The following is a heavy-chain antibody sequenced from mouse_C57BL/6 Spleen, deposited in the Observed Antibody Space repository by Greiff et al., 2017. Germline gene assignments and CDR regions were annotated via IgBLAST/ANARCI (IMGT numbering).Heavy chain of an antibody. D-gene: IGHD1-1*01. CDR2: IWSGGST. CDR3: ARNHGPRGAMDY. Sequence: VKLQESGPGLVQPSQSLSITCTVSGFSLTSYGVHWVRQSPGKGLEWLGVIWSGGSTDYNAAFISRLSISKDNSKSQVFFKMNSLQADDTAIYYCARNHGPRGAMDYWGQGTSVTVSS. J-gene: IGHJ4*01. V-gene: IGHV2-2*01. CDR1: GFSLTSYG.